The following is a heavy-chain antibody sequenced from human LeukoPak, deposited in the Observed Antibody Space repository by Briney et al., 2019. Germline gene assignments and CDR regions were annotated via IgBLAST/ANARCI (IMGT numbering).Heavy chain of an antibody. CDR2: IYYSGTT. J-gene: IGHJ4*02. D-gene: IGHD6-13*01. V-gene: IGHV4-59*08. CDR1: GGSISSHY. CDR3: ARGPQKNIYCSSWYAGGGNGLNFDY. Sequence: SETLSLTCTVSGGSISSHYWSWFRQTPGERPEWIAFIYYSGTTNYNPSLKGRVTISIDTSKNQFSLKLSSVTAADTAVYYCARGPQKNIYCSSWYAGGGNGLNFDYWGQGTLVTVSS.